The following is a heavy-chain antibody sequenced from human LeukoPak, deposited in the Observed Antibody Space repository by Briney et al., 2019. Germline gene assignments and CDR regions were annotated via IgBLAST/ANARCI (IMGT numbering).Heavy chain of an antibody. D-gene: IGHD5-18*01. V-gene: IGHV3-23*01. CDR2: ISGSGGST. J-gene: IGHJ4*02. Sequence: GGSLRLSCAASGFTFSSYAISRGRQAPGKGVEGVSAISGSGGSTYYADSVKGRFTISRDNSKNTLYLQMNSLRAEDTAVYYCAKGSYSYGPGGFDYWGQGTLVTVSS. CDR3: AKGSYSYGPGGFDY. CDR1: GFTFSSYA.